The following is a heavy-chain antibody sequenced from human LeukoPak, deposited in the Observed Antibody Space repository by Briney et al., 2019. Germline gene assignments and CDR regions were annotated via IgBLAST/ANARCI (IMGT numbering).Heavy chain of an antibody. CDR1: GGSISSYY. CDR2: IYYSGST. Sequence: PSETLSLTCTVSGGSISSYYWSWIRQPPGKGLEWIGYIYYSGSTNYNPSLKSRVTMSVDTSKNQFSLKLSSVTAADTAVYYCARGAIVVVQNEDAFDIWGQGTMVTVSS. J-gene: IGHJ3*02. CDR3: ARGAIVVVQNEDAFDI. V-gene: IGHV4-59*12. D-gene: IGHD3-22*01.